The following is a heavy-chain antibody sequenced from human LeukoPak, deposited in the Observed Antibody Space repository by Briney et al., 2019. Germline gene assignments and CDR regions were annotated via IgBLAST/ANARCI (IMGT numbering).Heavy chain of an antibody. J-gene: IGHJ5*02. CDR2: INNRGSST. V-gene: IGHV3-23*01. CDR1: GFTFSSYT. CDR3: ARDGVSYYDSSGYPENWFDP. Sequence: GGSLRLSCAASGFTFSSYTMSWVRQAPGEGLEWLSAINNRGSSTYYAGSVKDRFTISRDNSENTLYLQMNSLRAEDTAVYYCARDGVSYYDSSGYPENWFDPWGQGTLVTVSS. D-gene: IGHD3-22*01.